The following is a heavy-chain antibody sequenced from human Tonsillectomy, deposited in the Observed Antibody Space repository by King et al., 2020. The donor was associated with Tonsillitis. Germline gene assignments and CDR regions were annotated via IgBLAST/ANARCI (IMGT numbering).Heavy chain of an antibody. CDR3: ARGGKAGGYYYYDMDV. Sequence: QLQESGPGLVKPSETLSLTCTVSGGSINNYYWSWIRQPPGKGLEWIGYIYYSGSTNYNPSLKSRVTISVDTSKNQFSLKLSSVTAADTAGYYCARGGKAGGYYYYDMDVWGQGTTVTVSS. D-gene: IGHD1-26*01. CDR2: IYYSGST. J-gene: IGHJ6*02. CDR1: GGSINNYY. V-gene: IGHV4-59*01.